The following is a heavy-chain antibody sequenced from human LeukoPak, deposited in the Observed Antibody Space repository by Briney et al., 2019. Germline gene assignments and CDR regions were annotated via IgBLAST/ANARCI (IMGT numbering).Heavy chain of an antibody. CDR1: GGSISSYY. J-gene: IGHJ3*02. Sequence: SETLSLTCTVSGGSISSYYWSWIRQPPGRGLEWIGYIYYSGNTNYNPSLKSRVTISVDTSKNQFSLKLSSVTAADTVVYYCARLDLTAMVRFYAFDIWGQGTMVTVSS. V-gene: IGHV4-59*08. D-gene: IGHD5-18*01. CDR2: IYYSGNT. CDR3: ARLDLTAMVRFYAFDI.